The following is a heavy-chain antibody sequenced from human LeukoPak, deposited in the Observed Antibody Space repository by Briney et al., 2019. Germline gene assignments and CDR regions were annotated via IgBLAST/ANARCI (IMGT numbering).Heavy chain of an antibody. CDR3: ARDSLYDFWSGANDY. Sequence: GGSLRLSCAASGFTFSSYSMNWVRQAPGKGLEWVSSISSSSSYIYYAGSVKGRFTISRDNAKNSLYLQMNSLRAEDTAVYYCARDSLYDFWSGANDYWGQGTLVTVTS. D-gene: IGHD3-3*01. J-gene: IGHJ4*02. CDR1: GFTFSSYS. V-gene: IGHV3-21*01. CDR2: ISSSSSYI.